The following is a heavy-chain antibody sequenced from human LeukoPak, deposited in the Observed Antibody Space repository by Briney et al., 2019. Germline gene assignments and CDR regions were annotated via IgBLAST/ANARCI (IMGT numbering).Heavy chain of an antibody. J-gene: IGHJ4*02. Sequence: GGSLRLSCAASGFSFSNYWMHWVRQAPGKGLVWVTRMNSDGSATYYADFVQGRFTISKDNAKTTLYLQMNSMRAEDTAMYFCAKGPNYFDSWGQGTLVTVSS. V-gene: IGHV3-74*01. CDR3: AKGPNYFDS. CDR1: GFSFSNYW. CDR2: MNSDGSAT.